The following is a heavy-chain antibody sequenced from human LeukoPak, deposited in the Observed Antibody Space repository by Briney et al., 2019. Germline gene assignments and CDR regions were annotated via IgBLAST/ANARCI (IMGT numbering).Heavy chain of an antibody. D-gene: IGHD3-3*01. CDR1: GGTFNTYA. V-gene: IGHV1-69*01. CDR2: IIPIFGTA. Sequence: GSSVKVSCKASGGTFNTYAISWVRQAPGQGLEWMGAIIPIFGTAHYGQKFQGRATITADESTTTAYMELSSLRSDDTAVYYCARVPFYDYWSGYDAGYYYYMDVWGKGTTVTVSS. CDR3: ARVPFYDYWSGYDAGYYYYMDV. J-gene: IGHJ6*03.